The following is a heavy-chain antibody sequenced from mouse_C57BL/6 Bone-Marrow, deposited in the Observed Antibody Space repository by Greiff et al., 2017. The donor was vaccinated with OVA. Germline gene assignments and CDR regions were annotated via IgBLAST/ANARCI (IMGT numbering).Heavy chain of an antibody. CDR1: GYTFTDYE. CDR2: IDPETGGT. Sequence: QVQLKQSGAELVRPGASVTLSCKASGYTFTDYEMHWVKQTPVHGLEWIGAIDPETGGTAYNQKFKGKAILTADKSSSTAYMELRSLTSEDSAVYYCTSGDLYYDYDEGWAMDYWGQGTSVTVSS. D-gene: IGHD2-4*01. CDR3: TSGDLYYDYDEGWAMDY. J-gene: IGHJ4*01. V-gene: IGHV1-15*01.